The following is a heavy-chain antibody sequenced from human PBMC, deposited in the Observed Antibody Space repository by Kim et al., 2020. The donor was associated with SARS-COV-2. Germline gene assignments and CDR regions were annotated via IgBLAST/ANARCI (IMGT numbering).Heavy chain of an antibody. CDR2: ISYDGSNK. D-gene: IGHD6-19*01. CDR3: AKGERAVAGLFDY. J-gene: IGHJ4*02. Sequence: GGSLRLSCAASGFTFSSYGMHWVRQAPGKGLEWVAVISYDGSNKYYADSVKGRFTISRDNSKNTLYLQMNSLRAEDTAVYYCAKGERAVAGLFDYWGQGTLVTVSS. CDR1: GFTFSSYG. V-gene: IGHV3-30*18.